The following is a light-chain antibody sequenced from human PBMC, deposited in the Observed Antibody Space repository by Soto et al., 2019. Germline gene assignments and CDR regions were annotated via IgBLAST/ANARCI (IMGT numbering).Light chain of an antibody. CDR1: QSVSSSY. CDR3: QQQRT. Sequence: EIVLTQSPGTLSLYPGERATLSCRASQSVSSSYLAWYQQKPGQAPRLLIYGASSRATGIPDRFSGSGSGTDFTLTISRLEPEDFAVYYCQQQRTFGQGTKVDIK. CDR2: GAS. J-gene: IGKJ1*01. V-gene: IGKV3-20*01.